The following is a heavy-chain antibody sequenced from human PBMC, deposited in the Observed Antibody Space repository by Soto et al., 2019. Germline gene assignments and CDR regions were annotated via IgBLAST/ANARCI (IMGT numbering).Heavy chain of an antibody. D-gene: IGHD5-12*01. V-gene: IGHV3-33*01. CDR1: GFTFSSYG. Sequence: QVQLVESGGGVVQPGRSLRLSCAASGFTFSSYGMHWVRQAPGKGLEWVAVIWYDGSNKYYADSVKGRFTISRDNSKNTLYLQMNSLRAEDTAVYYCARDLGSGGYGFDYWGQGTLVTVSS. CDR2: IWYDGSNK. J-gene: IGHJ4*02. CDR3: ARDLGSGGYGFDY.